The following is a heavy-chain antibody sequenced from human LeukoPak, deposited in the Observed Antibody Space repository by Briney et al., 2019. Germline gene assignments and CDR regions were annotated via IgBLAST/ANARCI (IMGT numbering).Heavy chain of an antibody. V-gene: IGHV4-59*01. D-gene: IGHD3-16*01. CDR1: GGSISSYY. Sequence: SETLSLTCTVSGGSISSYYWSWIRQPPGKGLEWIGYIYYSGSTNYNPSLKSRVTISVDTSKNQFSLKLSSVTAADTAVYYCARVGPDTAAFDYWGQGTLVTVSS. CDR2: IYYSGST. CDR3: ARVGPDTAAFDY. J-gene: IGHJ4*02.